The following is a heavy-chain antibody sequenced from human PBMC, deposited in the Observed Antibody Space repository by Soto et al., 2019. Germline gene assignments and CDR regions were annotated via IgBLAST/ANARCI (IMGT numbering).Heavy chain of an antibody. J-gene: IGHJ4*02. D-gene: IGHD2-21*01. Sequence: QVQLQESGPGLMKPSGTLSLTCAVSGGSITSNWWSWVRQPPGKGLEWIAEIFHTGSANYNPSLMGRLTISMDKSRNHLSLNLNSVTAADTAVYYCARHIAVSGTRGFDHWGQETLVTVSS. CDR3: ARHIAVSGTRGFDH. CDR2: IFHTGSA. V-gene: IGHV4-4*02. CDR1: GGSITSNW.